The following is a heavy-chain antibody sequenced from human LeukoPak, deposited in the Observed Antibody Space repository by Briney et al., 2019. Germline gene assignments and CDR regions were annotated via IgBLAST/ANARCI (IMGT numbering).Heavy chain of an antibody. V-gene: IGHV3-23*01. CDR1: GFTFSRVA. CDR2: ITGGHYAT. J-gene: IGHJ5*02. Sequence: GGSLRLSCAASGFTFSRVAMTWVRQAPGKGLEWVSSITGGHYATYNTDSVKGRFTISRDNAKNTLYLQMNSLRADDTAIYYCTKDPNGDYIGAFDPWGQGTLVTVSS. CDR3: TKDPNGDYIGAFDP. D-gene: IGHD4-17*01.